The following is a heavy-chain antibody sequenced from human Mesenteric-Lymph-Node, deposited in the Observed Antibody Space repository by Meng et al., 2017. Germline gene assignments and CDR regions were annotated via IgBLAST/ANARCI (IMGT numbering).Heavy chain of an antibody. CDR3: VRGIDGVSNPHYLDY. Sequence: GESLKISCKASGCTFTRFWIAWVRQMPGKGLEWMGIIYPGDSDVRYSPSFRGRVTISADRSISTAYLQWSSLEASDTAIFYCVRGIDGVSNPHYLDYWGQGTAVTVSS. D-gene: IGHD2-21*01. J-gene: IGHJ4*02. CDR2: IYPGDSDV. V-gene: IGHV5-51*01. CDR1: GCTFTRFW.